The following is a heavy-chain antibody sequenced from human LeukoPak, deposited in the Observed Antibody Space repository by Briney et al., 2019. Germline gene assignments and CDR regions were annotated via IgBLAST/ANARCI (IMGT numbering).Heavy chain of an antibody. CDR1: GFKFSSNW. Sequence: WGSLRLSCAASGFKFSSNWMSWVRQAPGKGLKWVANIKQDGSEKYYVDSVKGRFTISRDNAKNPLYLQMNSLRAEDTAVYYCAREGPSVTPYYWGQGTLVTVSS. CDR2: IKQDGSEK. V-gene: IGHV3-7*01. CDR3: AREGPSVTPYY. D-gene: IGHD4-17*01. J-gene: IGHJ4*02.